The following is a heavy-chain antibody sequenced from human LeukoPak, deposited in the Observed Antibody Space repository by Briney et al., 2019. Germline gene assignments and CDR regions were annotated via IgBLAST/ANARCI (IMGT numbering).Heavy chain of an antibody. D-gene: IGHD5-24*01. CDR2: TYYRSKWYN. J-gene: IGHJ4*02. CDR1: GDSVSSNSAA. V-gene: IGHV6-1*01. Sequence: SQTLSLTCAISGDSVSSNSAAWNWIRQSPSRGLEWLGRTYYRSKWYNDYAVSVKSRITINPDTSKNQFSLQLNSVTPEDTAVYYCAAGRVSVVEMATSLDYWGQGTLVTVSS. CDR3: AAGRVSVVEMATSLDY.